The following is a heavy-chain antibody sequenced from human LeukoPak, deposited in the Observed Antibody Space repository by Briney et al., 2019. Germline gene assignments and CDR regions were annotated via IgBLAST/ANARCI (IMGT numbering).Heavy chain of an antibody. CDR2: IKDDGSEK. D-gene: IGHD3-10*01. J-gene: IGHJ4*02. CDR3: ARDPYITMVRGVYFDY. CDR1: GFSFPNYW. Sequence: GGSLRLSCAASGFSFPNYWMTWVRQAPGKGLEWVANIKDDGSEKYYVDSVKGRFTITRDNAKKSLYLEMNTLRAEDTAVYYCARDPYITMVRGVYFDYWGQGTLVTVSS. V-gene: IGHV3-7*01.